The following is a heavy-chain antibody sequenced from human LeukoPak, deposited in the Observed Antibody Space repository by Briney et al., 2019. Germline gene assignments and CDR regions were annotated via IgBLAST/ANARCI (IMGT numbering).Heavy chain of an antibody. CDR3: ARDGDGYTDYYGMDV. Sequence: KSSETLSLNCTVSGGSISSYYWSWIRQPPGKGLEWIGYIYYSGSTNYNPSLKSRVTISVDTSKNQFSLKLSSVTAADTAVYYCARDGDGYTDYYGMDVWGQGTTVTVSS. V-gene: IGHV4-59*01. CDR1: GGSISSYY. D-gene: IGHD5-24*01. J-gene: IGHJ6*02. CDR2: IYYSGST.